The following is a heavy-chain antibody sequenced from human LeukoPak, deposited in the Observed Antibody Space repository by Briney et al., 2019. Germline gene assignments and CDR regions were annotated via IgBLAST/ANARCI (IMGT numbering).Heavy chain of an antibody. CDR1: GGSISSYY. J-gene: IGHJ4*02. Sequence: SETLSLTCTVSGGSISSYYWSWIRQPPGKGLEWIGYIYYSGSTNYNPSLKSRVTISVDTSKNQFPLKLSSVTAADTAVYYCAREVIGDFWSGYYFDYWGQGTLVTVSS. CDR3: AREVIGDFWSGYYFDY. CDR2: IYYSGST. V-gene: IGHV4-59*01. D-gene: IGHD3-3*01.